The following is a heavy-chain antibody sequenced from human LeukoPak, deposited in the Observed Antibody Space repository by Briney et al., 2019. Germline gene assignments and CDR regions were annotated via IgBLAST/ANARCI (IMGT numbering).Heavy chain of an antibody. CDR3: AKRVTGYSSGWYPRGGMDV. CDR2: ISTGGGNT. J-gene: IGHJ6*02. V-gene: IGHV3-23*01. Sequence: GGSLRLSCTASGFTFSSYTMSWVRQAPGKGLKWVSTISTGGGNTYYADSVQGRFTISRDNSKNTLYLQMNSLRAEDTAVYYCAKRVTGYSSGWYPRGGMDVWGQGTTVTVSS. CDR1: GFTFSSYT. D-gene: IGHD6-19*01.